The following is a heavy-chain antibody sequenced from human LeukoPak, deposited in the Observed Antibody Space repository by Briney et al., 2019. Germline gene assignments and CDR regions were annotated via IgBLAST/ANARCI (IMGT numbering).Heavy chain of an antibody. CDR2: ISYDGSNK. CDR3: AKDRIGDGYNWYFDY. V-gene: IGHV3-30*18. CDR1: GFTFSSYG. Sequence: GRSLSLSCAASGFTFSSYGMHWVRQAPGKGLEWVAVISYDGSNKYYADSVKGRFTISRDNSKNTLYLQMNSLRAEDTAVYYCAKDRIGDGYNWYFDYWGQGTLVTVSS. D-gene: IGHD5-24*01. J-gene: IGHJ4*02.